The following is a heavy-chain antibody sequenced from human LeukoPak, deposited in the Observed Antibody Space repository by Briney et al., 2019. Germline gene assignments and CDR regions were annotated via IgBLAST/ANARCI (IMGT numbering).Heavy chain of an antibody. CDR3: ASLVRDYDSSGYYYMNNYFDY. D-gene: IGHD3-22*01. Sequence: SETLSLTCAVYGGSFSGYYWSWIRQPPGKGLEWIGEINHSGSTNYNPSLKSRVTISVDTSKNQFSLKLSSVTAADTAVYYCASLVRDYDSSGYYYMNNYFDYCGQGTLVTVSS. CDR2: INHSGST. CDR1: GGSFSGYY. J-gene: IGHJ4*02. V-gene: IGHV4-34*01.